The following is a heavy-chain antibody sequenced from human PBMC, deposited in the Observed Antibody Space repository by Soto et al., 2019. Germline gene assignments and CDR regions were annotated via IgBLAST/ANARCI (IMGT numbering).Heavy chain of an antibody. Sequence: ASVKVSCKASGYTFTSYAMHWVRQAPGRRLEWMGWINAGNGNTKYSQKFQGRVTITRDTSASTAYMELSSLRSEDTAVYYCARLLGYGDSYYFDYWGQGTLVTVSS. D-gene: IGHD4-17*01. CDR3: ARLLGYGDSYYFDY. CDR1: GYTFTSYA. CDR2: INAGNGNT. V-gene: IGHV1-3*01. J-gene: IGHJ4*02.